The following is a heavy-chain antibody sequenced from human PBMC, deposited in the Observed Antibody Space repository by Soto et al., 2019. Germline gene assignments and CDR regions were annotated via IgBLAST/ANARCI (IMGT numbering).Heavy chain of an antibody. D-gene: IGHD3-10*01. V-gene: IGHV1-3*01. CDR2: INAGNGNT. CDR1: GYTFTSYA. J-gene: IGHJ6*02. CDR3: ARDVRDTMVRGVIYYYYGMDV. Sequence: ASVKVSCKASGYTFTSYAMHWVRQAPGQRLEWMGWINAGNGNTKYSQKFQGRVTITRDTSASTAYMELSSLRSEDTAVYYCARDVRDTMVRGVIYYYYGMDVWGQGTTVTVSS.